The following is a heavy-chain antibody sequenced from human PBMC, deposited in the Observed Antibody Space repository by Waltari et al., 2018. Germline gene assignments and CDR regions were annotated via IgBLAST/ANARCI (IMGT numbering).Heavy chain of an antibody. CDR1: PFTFSTSG. CDR2: ISNSGGDT. V-gene: IGHV3-23*01. CDR3: ARKDFTGTTSWLDA. J-gene: IGHJ5*02. D-gene: IGHD1-7*01. Sequence: EVQLLESGGDLVQPGGSLRLSCAGSPFTFSTSGMTWVRQAPGKGLEWVSGISNSGGDTYYADSVEGRFFISRDNSKNIVYLQMDSLRAEDTAVYYCARKDFTGTTSWLDAWGQGTLVTVAS.